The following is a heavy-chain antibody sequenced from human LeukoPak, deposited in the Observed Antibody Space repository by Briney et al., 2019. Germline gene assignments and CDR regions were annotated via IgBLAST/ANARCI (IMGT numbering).Heavy chain of an antibody. D-gene: IGHD3-22*01. CDR2: ISAYNGNT. J-gene: IGHJ1*01. CDR3: ARDLFYYDSSGYSAGYIQH. V-gene: IGHV1-18*01. CDR1: GYTFTSYG. Sequence: GASVKVSCKASGYTFTSYGISWVRQAPGQGLEWMGWISAYNGNTNYAQKLQARVTMTTDTSTSTAYMELSSLRSEDTAVYYCARDLFYYDSSGYSAGYIQHWGQGTLVTVSS.